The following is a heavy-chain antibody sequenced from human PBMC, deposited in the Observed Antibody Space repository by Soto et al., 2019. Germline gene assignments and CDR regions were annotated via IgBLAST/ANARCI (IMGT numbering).Heavy chain of an antibody. CDR3: AKTGPYCGGDCSRYFYGMDV. Sequence: PGGSLRLSCAAPGFAFRTYAMAWVRQAPGKGLEWVSGIWGSGDRTFYADSVKGRFTISRDNSRNTLYLQMYSLTAEDTALYYCAKTGPYCGGDCSRYFYGMDVWGQGTTVTVSS. CDR2: IWGSGDRT. CDR1: GFAFRTYA. J-gene: IGHJ6*02. D-gene: IGHD2-21*02. V-gene: IGHV3-23*01.